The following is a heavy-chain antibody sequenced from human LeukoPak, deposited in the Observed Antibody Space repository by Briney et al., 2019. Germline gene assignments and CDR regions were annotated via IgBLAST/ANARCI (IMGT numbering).Heavy chain of an antibody. CDR3: AREAPPYCSGGSCYGFDY. J-gene: IGHJ4*02. Sequence: ASVKVSCKASGGTFSSYAISWVRQAPGQGLEWMGRIIPIFGTANYAQKFQGRVTITTDESTSTAYMELSSPRSEDTAVYYCAREAPPYCSGGSCYGFDYWGQGTLVTVSS. V-gene: IGHV1-69*05. D-gene: IGHD2-15*01. CDR2: IIPIFGTA. CDR1: GGTFSSYA.